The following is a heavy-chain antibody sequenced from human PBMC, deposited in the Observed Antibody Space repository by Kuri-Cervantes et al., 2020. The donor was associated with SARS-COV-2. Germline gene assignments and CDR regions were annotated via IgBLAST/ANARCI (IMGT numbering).Heavy chain of an antibody. D-gene: IGHD5-12*01. CDR3: ARDSESGGYSGYDLSY. J-gene: IGHJ4*02. CDR1: GFTFSSYA. CDR2: ISYDGSNK. V-gene: IGHV3-30-3*01. Sequence: GGSLRLSCAASGFTFSSYAMHWVRQAPGKGLEWVAVISYDGSNKYYADSVKGRSTISRDNAKNSLYLQMNSLRAEDTAVYYCARDSESGGYSGYDLSYWGQGTLVTVSS.